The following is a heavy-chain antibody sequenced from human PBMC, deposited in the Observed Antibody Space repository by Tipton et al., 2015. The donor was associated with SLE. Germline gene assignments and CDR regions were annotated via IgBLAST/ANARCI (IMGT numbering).Heavy chain of an antibody. Sequence: TLSLTCSVSSYSIYNGFYWGWIRQSPGKGLEWIGSIYRSGTAYYNPSLKSRVTLSVDTSKNQFSLKVNSVTAADTAVYYCVRRILVPATIDFFDPWGQGTLVTVFS. CDR1: SYSIYNGFY. CDR3: VRRILVPATIDFFDP. V-gene: IGHV4-38-2*01. D-gene: IGHD1-26*01. J-gene: IGHJ5*02. CDR2: IYRSGTA.